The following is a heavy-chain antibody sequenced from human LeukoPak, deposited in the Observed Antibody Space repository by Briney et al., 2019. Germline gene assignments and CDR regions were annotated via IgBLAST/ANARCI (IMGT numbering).Heavy chain of an antibody. CDR1: GFTFSSYG. D-gene: IGHD6-13*01. CDR2: IWYDGSNK. V-gene: IGHV3-33*01. CDR3: ARDGCSWPYYYYYYMDV. Sequence: GGSLRLSCAASGFTFSSYGMHWVRQAPGKGLEWVAVIWYDGSNKYYADSVKDRFTISRDNSKNTLYLQMNSLRAEDTAVYYCARDGCSWPYYYYYYMDVWGKGTTVTVSS. J-gene: IGHJ6*03.